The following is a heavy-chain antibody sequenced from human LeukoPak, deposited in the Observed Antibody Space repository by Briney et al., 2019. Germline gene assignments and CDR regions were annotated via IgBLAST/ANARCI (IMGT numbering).Heavy chain of an antibody. J-gene: IGHJ5*02. Sequence: ASAKVSCKASGYTFTGYYMHWVRQAPGQGLEWMGWINPNSGGTNYAQKFQGRVTMTRDTSISTAYMELSRLRSDDTAVYYCARELYDSSAGSWFDPWGQGTLVTVSS. CDR1: GYTFTGYY. V-gene: IGHV1-2*02. CDR3: ARELYDSSAGSWFDP. CDR2: INPNSGGT. D-gene: IGHD3-22*01.